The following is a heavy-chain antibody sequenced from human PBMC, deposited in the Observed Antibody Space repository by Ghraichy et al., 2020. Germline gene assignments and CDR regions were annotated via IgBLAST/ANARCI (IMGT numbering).Heavy chain of an antibody. CDR3: GRMNTAWSPDY. CDR1: EFTFSNFW. J-gene: IGHJ4*02. D-gene: IGHD1/OR15-1a*01. Sequence: GGSLRLSCVASEFTFSNFWMYWVRQVPGKGPVWLSRINDDGTSIDYADPARGRFTISRDNAKNTLYLQMHSLRVDDTAVYYCGRMNTAWSPDYWGQGTLVTVSS. V-gene: IGHV3-74*01. CDR2: INDDGTSI.